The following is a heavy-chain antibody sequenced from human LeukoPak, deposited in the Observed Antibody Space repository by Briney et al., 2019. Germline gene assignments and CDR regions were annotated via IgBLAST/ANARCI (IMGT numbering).Heavy chain of an antibody. D-gene: IGHD1-14*01. Sequence: GKSLRLSCAASGFTFSSYGIHWVRQASGKGLEWVTILWYDGNNKYYADSVKGRFTISRDTSKNTVYLQMNSLRPEDTAVYYCARSQGSTYNPRSGFDYWGQGTLVTVSS. V-gene: IGHV3-33*01. J-gene: IGHJ4*02. CDR1: GFTFSSYG. CDR3: ARSQGSTYNPRSGFDY. CDR2: LWYDGNNK.